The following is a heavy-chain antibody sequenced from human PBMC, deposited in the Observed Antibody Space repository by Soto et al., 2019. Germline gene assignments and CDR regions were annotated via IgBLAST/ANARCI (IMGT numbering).Heavy chain of an antibody. Sequence: SETLSLTCAVYGGSFSGYYWSWIRQPPGKGLEWIGYIYHSGSTYYNPSLKSRVTISVDRSKNQFSLKLSSVTAADTAVYYCARDYGGSNDYWGQGTLVTVSS. D-gene: IGHD4-17*01. J-gene: IGHJ4*02. CDR3: ARDYGGSNDY. V-gene: IGHV4-34*01. CDR1: GGSFSGYY. CDR2: IYHSGST.